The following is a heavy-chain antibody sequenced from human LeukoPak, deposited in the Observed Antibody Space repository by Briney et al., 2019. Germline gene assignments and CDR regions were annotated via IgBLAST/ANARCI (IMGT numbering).Heavy chain of an antibody. Sequence: GASVKLSCKASGYTFTGYYMHWVRQAPGQGLEWMGWINPNSGGTNYAQKFQGWVTMTRDTSISTAYMELSRLRSDDTAVYYCARSYCSGGSCYEYWGQGTLVTVSS. CDR3: ARSYCSGGSCYEY. CDR1: GYTFTGYY. J-gene: IGHJ4*02. CDR2: INPNSGGT. D-gene: IGHD2-15*01. V-gene: IGHV1-2*04.